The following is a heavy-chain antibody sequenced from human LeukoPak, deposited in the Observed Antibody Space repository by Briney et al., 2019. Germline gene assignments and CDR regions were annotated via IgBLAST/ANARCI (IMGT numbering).Heavy chain of an antibody. V-gene: IGHV1-2*02. CDR2: INPNSGGT. CDR3: ARAKTQQLSSLNY. J-gene: IGHJ4*02. CDR1: GYSFTGYS. Sequence: ASVKVSCKASGYSFTGYSIHWVRQAPGQGLEWRGYINPNSGGTNYAQKFQGRVTMTRVTSMRTAYMELNRLRSDDTAVYYCARAKTQQLSSLNYWGQGTLVTVSS. D-gene: IGHD6-13*01.